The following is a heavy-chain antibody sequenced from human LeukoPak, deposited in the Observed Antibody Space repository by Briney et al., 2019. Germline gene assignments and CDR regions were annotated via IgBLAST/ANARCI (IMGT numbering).Heavy chain of an antibody. D-gene: IGHD5-12*01. CDR2: IYYSGST. CDR1: GGSISSSSYY. V-gene: IGHV4-39*07. J-gene: IGHJ4*02. Sequence: SETLSLTRTVSGGSISSSSYYWGWIRQPPGKGLEWIGSIYYSGSTNYNPSPKSRVTISVDTSKNQFSLKLSSVTAADTAVYYCARLGYDHDYWGQGTLVTVSS. CDR3: ARLGYDHDY.